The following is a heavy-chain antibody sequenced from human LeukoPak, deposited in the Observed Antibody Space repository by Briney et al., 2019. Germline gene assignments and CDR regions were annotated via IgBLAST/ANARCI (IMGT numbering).Heavy chain of an antibody. CDR1: GGSFSGYY. CDR3: ARGKIYCSGGSCYFGWFDP. J-gene: IGHJ5*02. CDR2: INHSGGT. Sequence: SETLSLTCAVYGGSFSGYYWSWIRQPPGKGLEWIGEINHSGGTNYNPSLKSRVTISVDTSKNQFSLKLSSVTAADTAVYYCARGKIYCSGGSCYFGWFDPWGQGTLVTVSS. V-gene: IGHV4-34*01. D-gene: IGHD2-15*01.